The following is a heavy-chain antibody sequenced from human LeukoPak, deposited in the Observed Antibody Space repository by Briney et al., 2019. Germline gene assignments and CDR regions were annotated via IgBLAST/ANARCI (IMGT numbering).Heavy chain of an antibody. CDR2: ISSSGGST. CDR3: ARISGSSMRFDY. D-gene: IGHD1-26*01. J-gene: IGHJ4*02. Sequence: GGSLRLSCAASGFTFSSYAMSWVRQAPGKGLEWVSAISSSGGSTYYADSVKGRFTISRDNSKNTLYLQMNSLRAEDTALYYCARISGSSMRFDYWGQGTLVTVSS. CDR1: GFTFSSYA. V-gene: IGHV3-23*01.